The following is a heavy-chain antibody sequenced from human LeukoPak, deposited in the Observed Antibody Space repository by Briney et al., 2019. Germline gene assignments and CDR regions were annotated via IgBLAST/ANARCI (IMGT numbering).Heavy chain of an antibody. CDR3: ARGLYSGYEH. CDR2: INHSGST. Sequence: SETLSLTCAVYGGSFSGYYWSWIRQPPGKGLEWIGEINHSGSTNYNPSLKSRVTISVDTSKNQFSLKLSSVTAADTAVYYCARGLYSGYEHWGQGTLVTVSS. D-gene: IGHD5-12*01. V-gene: IGHV4-34*01. CDR1: GGSFSGYY. J-gene: IGHJ4*02.